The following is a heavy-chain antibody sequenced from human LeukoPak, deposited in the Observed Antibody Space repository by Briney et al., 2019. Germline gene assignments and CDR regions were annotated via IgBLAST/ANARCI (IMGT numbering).Heavy chain of an antibody. CDR2: IYYSGST. V-gene: IGHV4-59*08. CDR1: GGSISSYY. D-gene: IGHD5-12*01. CDR3: ASEVDNNWFDP. J-gene: IGHJ5*02. Sequence: SETLSLTCTVPGGSISSYYWSWIRQPPGKGLEWIGYIYYSGSTNYNPSLKSRVTISVDTSKNQFSLKLSSVTAADTAVYYCASEVDNNWFDPWGQGTLVTVSS.